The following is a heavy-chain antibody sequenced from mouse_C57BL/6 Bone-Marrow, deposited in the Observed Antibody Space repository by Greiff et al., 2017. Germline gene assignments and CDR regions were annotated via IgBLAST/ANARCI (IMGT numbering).Heavy chain of an antibody. V-gene: IGHV1-81*01. J-gene: IGHJ2*01. CDR2: IYPRSGNT. D-gene: IGHD2-2*01. Sequence: VQLQQSGAELARPGASVKLSCKASGYTFTSYGISWVKQRTGQGLEWIGEIYPRSGNTYYNEKFKGQATLTADKSSSTAYMELRSLTSEDSAVYFCARAGGYDPYFDFWGQGTTLTVSS. CDR1: GYTFTSYG. CDR3: ARAGGYDPYFDF.